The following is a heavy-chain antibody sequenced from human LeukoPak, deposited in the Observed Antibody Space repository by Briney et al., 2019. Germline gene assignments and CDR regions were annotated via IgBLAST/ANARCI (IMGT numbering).Heavy chain of an antibody. D-gene: IGHD3-10*01. J-gene: IGHJ5*02. Sequence: SETLSLTCTVSGGSISSGGYYWSWIRQHPGKGLEWIGYIYYSGSTYYNPSLKSRVTISVGTSKNQFSLKLSSVTAADTAVYYCARESITMVRGVPSRWFDPWGQGTLVTVSS. V-gene: IGHV4-31*03. CDR2: IYYSGST. CDR3: ARESITMVRGVPSRWFDP. CDR1: GGSISSGGYY.